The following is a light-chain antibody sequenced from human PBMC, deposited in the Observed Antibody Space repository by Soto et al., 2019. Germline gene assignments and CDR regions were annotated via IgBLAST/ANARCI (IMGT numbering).Light chain of an antibody. CDR3: AAWDDSLTDYV. J-gene: IGLJ1*01. CDR1: SSNIGRNT. CDR2: RNN. Sequence: QSALTQAPSASETPGQRVTISCSGGSSNIGRNTVNWYQQLPGTAPKLLIYRNNRRPSGVPDRFSGSKSGTSASLAISGLQSEDEADYYCAAWDDSLTDYVFGTGTKVTV. V-gene: IGLV1-44*01.